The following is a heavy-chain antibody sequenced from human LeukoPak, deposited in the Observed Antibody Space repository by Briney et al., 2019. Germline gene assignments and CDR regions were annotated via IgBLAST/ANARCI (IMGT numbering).Heavy chain of an antibody. D-gene: IGHD2-21*02. Sequence: GGSLRLSCAASGFNFTNYAMNWVRQAPGRGLEWVSLISSSGGSTYYAGSVKGRFTISRDNSKSTLYLQMNSLRAEDTAIYYCAKDGPTAIPSRFDPWGQGTLVTVSS. CDR3: AKDGPTAIPSRFDP. J-gene: IGHJ5*02. V-gene: IGHV3-23*01. CDR1: GFNFTNYA. CDR2: ISSSGGST.